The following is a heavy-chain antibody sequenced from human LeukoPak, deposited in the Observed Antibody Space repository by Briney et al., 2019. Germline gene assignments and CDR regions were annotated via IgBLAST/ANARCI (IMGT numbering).Heavy chain of an antibody. V-gene: IGHV4-34*01. CDR3: ARASRGSSWYSPFDY. CDR2: INHSGST. D-gene: IGHD6-13*01. Sequence: PSETLSLTCAVYGGSFSGYYWSWIRQPPGKGLEWIGEINHSGSTNYNPSLKSRVTISVDTSKNQFSLKLSSVTAADTAVYYCARASRGSSWYSPFDYWGQGTLVTVSS. J-gene: IGHJ4*02. CDR1: GGSFSGYY.